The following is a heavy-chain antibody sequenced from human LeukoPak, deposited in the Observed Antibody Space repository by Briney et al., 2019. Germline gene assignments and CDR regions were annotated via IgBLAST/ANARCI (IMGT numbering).Heavy chain of an antibody. CDR1: GFTFNIYA. CDR2: ISGSGGST. CDR3: AKDLDSYGP. Sequence: GESLRLSCAVSGFTFNIYAIAWVRQAPGKGLEWVSAISGSGGSTYYADSVKGRFTISRDNSKNTLYLQMNSLRAEDTAVYYCAKDLDSYGPWGQGTLVTVPS. V-gene: IGHV3-23*01. J-gene: IGHJ5*02. D-gene: IGHD5-18*01.